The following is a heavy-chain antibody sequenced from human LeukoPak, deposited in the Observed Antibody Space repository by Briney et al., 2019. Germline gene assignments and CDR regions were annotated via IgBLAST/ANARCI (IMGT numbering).Heavy chain of an antibody. J-gene: IGHJ4*02. Sequence: GGSLRLSCAASGFTFSFYSMNWVRQAPGKGLEWVSYISSYSGTIKYADSAKGRFTVSRDNAKNSLYLQMNSLRAEDTAVYYCARPAGYSSSYFDYWGQGTLVTVSS. CDR1: GFTFSFYS. CDR3: ARPAGYSSSYFDY. V-gene: IGHV3-48*01. CDR2: ISSYSGTI. D-gene: IGHD6-13*01.